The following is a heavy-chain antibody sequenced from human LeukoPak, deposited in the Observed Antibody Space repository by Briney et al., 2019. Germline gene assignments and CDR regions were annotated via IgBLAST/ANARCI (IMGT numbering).Heavy chain of an antibody. V-gene: IGHV3-23*01. J-gene: IGHJ5*02. CDR2: TTDSYNT. Sequence: GGSLRLSCAASGIAFSDSAMYWVRQAPGKGLECVSVTTDSYNTYYGDSVKGRFTVSRGNSRKTLFLQMNSLRVDDTALYYCVKGACSSGCSGNHWGQGTRVIVSS. CDR3: VKGACSSGCSGNH. D-gene: IGHD6-19*01. CDR1: GIAFSDSA.